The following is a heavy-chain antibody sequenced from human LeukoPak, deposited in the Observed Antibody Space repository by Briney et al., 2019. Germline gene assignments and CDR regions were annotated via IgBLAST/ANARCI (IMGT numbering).Heavy chain of an antibody. Sequence: GGSLRLSCAASGFTFSSDYMSWVRQAPGKGLEWVANIKPDGSETADGDSVKGRFTISRDNAKNSLYLQMNSLRVDDTAVYYCARDPAYGALDYWGREPWSPSPQ. V-gene: IGHV3-7*01. CDR3: ARDPAYGALDY. CDR2: IKPDGSET. D-gene: IGHD4-17*01. CDR1: GFTFSSDY. J-gene: IGHJ4*02.